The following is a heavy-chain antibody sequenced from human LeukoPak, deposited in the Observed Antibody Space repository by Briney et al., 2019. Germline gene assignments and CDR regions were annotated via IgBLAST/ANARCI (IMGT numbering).Heavy chain of an antibody. CDR3: GRGSIAVAGSPVDY. J-gene: IGHJ4*02. CDR2: ISGRGSYL. CDR1: GFSFSSNS. D-gene: IGHD6-13*01. Sequence: GGSLRLSCAASGFSFSSNSMHGVRQFPGKGLEWVSFISGRGSYLYYADSVKGRFTISRDNANSSLFLQLNSLRADDTAVYYCGRGSIAVAGSPVDYWGQGTLVTVSS. V-gene: IGHV3-21*01.